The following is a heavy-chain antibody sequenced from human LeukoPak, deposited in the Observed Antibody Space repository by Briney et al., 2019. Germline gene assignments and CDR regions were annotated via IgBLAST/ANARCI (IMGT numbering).Heavy chain of an antibody. CDR2: ISSSSSYI. CDR3: ARDIDYYGSGSYYRGFDY. J-gene: IGHJ4*02. Sequence: GGSLRLSCAASGFTFSSYSMNWVRQAPGKGLEWVPSISSSSSYIYYADSVKGRFTISRDNAKNSLYLQMNSLRAEDTAVYYCARDIDYYGSGSYYRGFDYWGQGTLVTVSS. V-gene: IGHV3-21*01. CDR1: GFTFSSYS. D-gene: IGHD3-10*01.